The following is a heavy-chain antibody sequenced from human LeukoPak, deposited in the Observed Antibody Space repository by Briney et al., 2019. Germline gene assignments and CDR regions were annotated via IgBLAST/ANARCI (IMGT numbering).Heavy chain of an antibody. Sequence: PGGSLRLSCGASGFTFSPYWMSWVRQAPGKGLEWVANIKRDGSDKYYVDSVKGRFTISRDNAKNSLYLQMNSLRAEDTAVYYCARGEYMWFDPWGQGTLVTVSS. CDR1: GFTFSPYW. D-gene: IGHD2/OR15-2a*01. J-gene: IGHJ5*02. CDR2: IKRDGSDK. V-gene: IGHV3-7*01. CDR3: ARGEYMWFDP.